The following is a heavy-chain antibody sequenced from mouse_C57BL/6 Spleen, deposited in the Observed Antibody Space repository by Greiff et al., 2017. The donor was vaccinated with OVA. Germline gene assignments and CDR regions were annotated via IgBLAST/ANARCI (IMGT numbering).Heavy chain of an antibody. Sequence: QVQLQQSGAELMKPGASVKLSCKATGYTFTGYWIEWVKQRPGHGLEWIGAILPGSGSTNYTEKFKGKATFTADTSSNTAYMQLSSLTTEDSAIYYCARGDLFYYAMDYWGQGTSVTVSA. J-gene: IGHJ4*01. D-gene: IGHD1-1*01. CDR1: GYTFTGYW. CDR2: ILPGSGST. V-gene: IGHV1-9*01. CDR3: ARGDLFYYAMDY.